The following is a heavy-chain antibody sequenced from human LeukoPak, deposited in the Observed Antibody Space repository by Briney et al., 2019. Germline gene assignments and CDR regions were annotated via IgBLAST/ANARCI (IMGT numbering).Heavy chain of an antibody. CDR2: ISSSSSYI. Sequence: PGGSLRLSCAASGFTFSSYSMNWVRQAPGKGLEWVSSISSSSSYIYYADSVKGRFTISRDNSKNTLYLQMNSLRAEDTAVYYCAKYSATHTGVPTDYWGQGTLVTVSS. J-gene: IGHJ4*02. CDR1: GFTFSSYS. CDR3: AKYSATHTGVPTDY. V-gene: IGHV3-21*04. D-gene: IGHD1-1*01.